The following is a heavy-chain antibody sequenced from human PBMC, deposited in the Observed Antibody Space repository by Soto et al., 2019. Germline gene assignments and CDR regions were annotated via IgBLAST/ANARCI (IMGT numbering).Heavy chain of an antibody. CDR3: SREPYDSSGNYLY. CDR2: ISSSSSTI. J-gene: IGHJ4*02. CDR1: GFTFSSYS. Sequence: EVQLVESGGGLVQPGGSLRLSCAASGFTFSSYSMNWVRQAPGKGLEWVSYISSSSSTIYYADSVKGRFTISSDNAKIPLHLQINSLRDEDTAVYYCSREPYDSSGNYLYWSQGTMVTFPP. V-gene: IGHV3-48*02. D-gene: IGHD3-22*01.